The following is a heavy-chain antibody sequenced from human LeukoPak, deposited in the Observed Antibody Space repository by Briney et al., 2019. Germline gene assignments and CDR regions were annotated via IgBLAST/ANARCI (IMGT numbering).Heavy chain of an antibody. J-gene: IGHJ4*02. D-gene: IGHD1-26*01. CDR1: GFTFSSYA. CDR2: ISYDGSNK. CDR3: AREEELRPYYFDY. V-gene: IGHV3-30-3*01. Sequence: GGSLRLSCAASGFTFSSYAMHWVRQAPGKGLEWVAVISYDGSNKYYADSVKGRFTISRDNSKNTLYLQMNSLRAEDTAVYYSAREEELRPYYFDYWGQGTLVTVSS.